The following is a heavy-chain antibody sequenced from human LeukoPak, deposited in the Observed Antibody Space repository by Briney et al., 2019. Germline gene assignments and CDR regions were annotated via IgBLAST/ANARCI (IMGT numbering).Heavy chain of an antibody. CDR1: GGSISSGVYY. CDR2: TYYSGST. D-gene: IGHD2-15*01. V-gene: IGHV4-31*03. Sequence: PSETLSLTCTVSGGSISSGVYYWSWIRQHPGKGLEWIGYTYYSGSTYYNPSLKSRVTISVDTSKNQFSLKLSSVTAADTAVHYCARVPGIVENWFDPWGQGTLVTVSS. J-gene: IGHJ5*02. CDR3: ARVPGIVENWFDP.